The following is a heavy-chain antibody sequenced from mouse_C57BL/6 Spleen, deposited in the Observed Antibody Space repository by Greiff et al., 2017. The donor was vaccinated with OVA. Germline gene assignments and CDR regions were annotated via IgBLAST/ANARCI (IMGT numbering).Heavy chain of an antibody. Sequence: QVQLKQPGAELVMPGASVKLSCKASGYTFTSYWMHWVKQRPGQGLEWIGEIDPSDSYTNYNQKFKGKSTLTVDKSSSTAYMQLSSLTSEDSAVYYCATITTVVATDFDYWGQGTTLTVSS. D-gene: IGHD1-1*01. V-gene: IGHV1-69*01. CDR3: ATITTVVATDFDY. J-gene: IGHJ2*01. CDR1: GYTFTSYW. CDR2: IDPSDSYT.